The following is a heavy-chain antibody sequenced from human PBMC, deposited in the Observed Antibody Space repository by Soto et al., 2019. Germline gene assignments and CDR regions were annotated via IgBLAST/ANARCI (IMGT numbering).Heavy chain of an antibody. CDR3: AKRGFGELSDYYYYYYMDV. V-gene: IGHV3-23*01. J-gene: IGHJ6*03. Sequence: GGSLRLSCAASGFTFSSYAMSWVRQAPGKGLEWVSAISGGGGSAYYADSVKGRFTIARDNSKNTLYLQMNSLGAEDMAIYYCAKRGFGELSDYYYYYYMDVWGKGTTVTVSS. D-gene: IGHD3-10*01. CDR2: ISGGGGSA. CDR1: GFTFSSYA.